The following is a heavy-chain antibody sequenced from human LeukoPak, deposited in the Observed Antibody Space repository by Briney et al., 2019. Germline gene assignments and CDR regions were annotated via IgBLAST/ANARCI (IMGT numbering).Heavy chain of an antibody. V-gene: IGHV3-48*01. CDR2: ISGGSDKI. J-gene: IGHJ4*02. CDR3: ARALYSGYDYYFDT. D-gene: IGHD5-12*01. CDR1: GFTFSSYT. Sequence: GGSLRLSCAASGFTFSSYTVNWVRQAPGKGLEWISFISGGSDKIYYADSVKGRFTVSRDNAKNSLYLQMNSLRAEDTAVYYCARALYSGYDYYFDTWGQGTLVTVSS.